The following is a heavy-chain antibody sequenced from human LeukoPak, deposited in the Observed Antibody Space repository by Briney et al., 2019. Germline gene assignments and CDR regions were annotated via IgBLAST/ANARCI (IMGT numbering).Heavy chain of an antibody. V-gene: IGHV4-34*01. CDR2: INHSGST. CDR3: ARDTFIVLMVYAIPEDAFDI. J-gene: IGHJ3*02. Sequence: SETLSLTCAVYGGSFSGYYWSWIRQPPGKGLEWIGEINHSGSTNYNTSLKSRVTISVDTSKNQFSLKLSSVTAADTAVYYCARDTFIVLMVYAIPEDAFDIWGQGTMVTVSS. D-gene: IGHD2-8*01. CDR1: GGSFSGYY.